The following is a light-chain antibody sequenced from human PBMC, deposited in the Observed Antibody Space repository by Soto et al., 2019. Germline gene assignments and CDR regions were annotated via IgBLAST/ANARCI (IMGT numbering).Light chain of an antibody. CDR1: SSDVGGYNY. Sequence: QSALTQPASVSGSPGQSITISCTGTSSDVGGYNYVSWYQQHPGKAPKLMIYDVSNRPSGVSNRLSGSKSGNTASLTISGLQAEDEADYYCSSYTSSSTPNWVFGGGTKVTVL. V-gene: IGLV2-14*01. CDR3: SSYTSSSTPNWV. J-gene: IGLJ3*02. CDR2: DVS.